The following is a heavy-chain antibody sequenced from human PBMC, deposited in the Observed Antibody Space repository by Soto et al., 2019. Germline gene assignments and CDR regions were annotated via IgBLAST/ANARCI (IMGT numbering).Heavy chain of an antibody. Sequence: EVQVVEAGGDLVQPGGSLRLSCVGSGFTLSSYWMHWVRQAAGKVLVWVSRISADGSTIKYADFVKGRVTISRDNAKNTQDLQMESLRAEDTALYYCTRFISGSAWLYDYWGQGALVTVSS. CDR3: TRFISGSAWLYDY. D-gene: IGHD1-26*01. V-gene: IGHV3-74*03. CDR1: GFTLSSYW. J-gene: IGHJ4*02. CDR2: ISADGSTI.